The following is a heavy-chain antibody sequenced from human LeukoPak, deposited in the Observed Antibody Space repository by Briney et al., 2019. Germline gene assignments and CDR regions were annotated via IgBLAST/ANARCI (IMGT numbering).Heavy chain of an antibody. CDR3: ARWEVYYDYVWGSYRLNWFDP. D-gene: IGHD3-16*02. Sequence: ASVKVSCKASGYSFTSYAMNWVRQAPGQGLEWMGWISAYNGNTNYAQKLQGRVTMTTDTSTSTAYMELRSLRSDDTAVYYCARWEVYYDYVWGSYRLNWFDPWGQGTLVTVSS. CDR2: ISAYNGNT. V-gene: IGHV1-18*01. CDR1: GYSFTSYA. J-gene: IGHJ5*02.